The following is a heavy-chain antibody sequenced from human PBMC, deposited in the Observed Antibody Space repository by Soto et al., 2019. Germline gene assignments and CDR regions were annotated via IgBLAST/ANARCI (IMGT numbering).Heavy chain of an antibody. V-gene: IGHV1-69*01. CDR1: GGTFSRYT. Sequence: QVQLVQSETEMKKPGSSVKVSCKASGGTFSRYTLSWVRQAPGQGLEWMGGIIPMFGKANYAQKFQGRVTITADESTSTGYMELRSLISEDTAVYYCARDGTLYDGGAYYYPYWGQGTLVTVSS. J-gene: IGHJ4*02. CDR3: ARDGTLYDGGAYYYPY. CDR2: IIPMFGKA. D-gene: IGHD3-22*01.